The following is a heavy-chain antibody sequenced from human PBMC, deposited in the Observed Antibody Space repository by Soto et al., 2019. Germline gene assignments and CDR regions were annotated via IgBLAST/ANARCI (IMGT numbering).Heavy chain of an antibody. CDR1: GFTFDDYA. Sequence: EVQLVESGGGLVQPGRSLRLSCAASGFTFDDYAMHWVRQAPGKGLEWVSGISWNSGSIGYADSVKGRFTISRDNAKNSLYLQMNSLRAEDTALYYCAKDIRYSSSSGPFDPWGQGTLVTVSS. J-gene: IGHJ5*02. CDR2: ISWNSGSI. CDR3: AKDIRYSSSSGPFDP. V-gene: IGHV3-9*01. D-gene: IGHD6-6*01.